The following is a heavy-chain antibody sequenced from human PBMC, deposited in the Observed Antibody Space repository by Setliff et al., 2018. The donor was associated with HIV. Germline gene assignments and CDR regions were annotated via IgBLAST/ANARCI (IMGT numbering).Heavy chain of an antibody. Sequence: SETLSLTCSVSGGSTTSGGYYWSWIRQPPGKGLDWIGYIYYSGSTNYNPSLKSRVTMSVDTSKNRFSLKLNSVTAADTAVYYCARLNQQWLVRDSGSNWFDPWGQGILVTVSS. CDR1: GGSTTSGGYY. J-gene: IGHJ5*02. CDR3: ARLNQQWLVRDSGSNWFDP. V-gene: IGHV4-61*08. CDR2: IYYSGST. D-gene: IGHD6-19*01.